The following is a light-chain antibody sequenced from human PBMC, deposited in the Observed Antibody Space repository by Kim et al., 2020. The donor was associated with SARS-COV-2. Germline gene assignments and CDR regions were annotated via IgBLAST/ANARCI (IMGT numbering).Light chain of an antibody. CDR1: SLRRYN. CDR3: NSRDISNNHPT. Sequence: SSELTQDPAVSVALGQTVSITCQGDSLRRYNPTWYQQKPGQAPMLVIYGDNNRPSGIPDRFSGTKSGTTASLTITGAQAEDEADYYCNSRDISNNHPTFG. J-gene: IGLJ2*01. CDR2: GDN. V-gene: IGLV3-19*01.